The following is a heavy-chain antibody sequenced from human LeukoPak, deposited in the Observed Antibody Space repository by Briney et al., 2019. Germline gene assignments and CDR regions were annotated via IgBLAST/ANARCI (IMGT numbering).Heavy chain of an antibody. J-gene: IGHJ5*02. Sequence: GGSLRLSCAASGFTFTTCAMHWVSQAPGKGLEWVAYIRYDGNTKNYADSVKGRFTISRDNSKDMLYLQMNSLRPEDTAVYYCAKGDDYGANTRLPKYNWFDPWGQGTLVTVSS. CDR3: AKGDDYGANTRLPKYNWFDP. CDR2: IRYDGNTK. D-gene: IGHD4-23*01. V-gene: IGHV3-30*02. CDR1: GFTFTTCA.